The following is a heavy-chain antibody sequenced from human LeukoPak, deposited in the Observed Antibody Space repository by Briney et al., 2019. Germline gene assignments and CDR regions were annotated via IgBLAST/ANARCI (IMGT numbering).Heavy chain of an antibody. D-gene: IGHD2-15*01. CDR1: GFNFNMFA. V-gene: IGHV3-23*01. CDR2: LSRSGTTT. CDR3: AKEQRIRHCSEGVCMEGYYFDY. Sequence: GGPLRLSCTGTGFNFNMFAMHWVRQAPGKGLEWVSGLSRSGTTTNYAVSVKGGFTISRDRSQHTVFLQLKSLRPEDTAVYYCAKEQRIRHCSEGVCMEGYYFDYWGQGTLVTVSS. J-gene: IGHJ4*02.